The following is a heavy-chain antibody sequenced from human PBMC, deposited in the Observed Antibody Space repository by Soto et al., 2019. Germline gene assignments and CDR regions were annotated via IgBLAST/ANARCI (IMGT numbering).Heavy chain of an antibody. CDR3: ARGLSRGSGRSILY. CDR1: GYTFTRYD. Sequence: ASVKVSCKASGYTFTRYDINWVRQATGQGLEWMGWMKPNSGNTGYAQKFQGRVTMTRNTPKSTTYMELSSLRSEDTAVYYCARGLSRGSGRSILYWGQGTLVTVSS. V-gene: IGHV1-8*01. CDR2: MKPNSGNT. J-gene: IGHJ4*02. D-gene: IGHD3-10*01.